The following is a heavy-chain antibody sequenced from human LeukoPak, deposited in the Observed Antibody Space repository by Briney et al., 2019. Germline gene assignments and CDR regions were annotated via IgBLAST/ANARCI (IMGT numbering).Heavy chain of an antibody. D-gene: IGHD3-10*01. CDR2: LTMGGSSI. CDR3: ATSMSMARTFDP. Sequence: GASLRLPCAASGFTFSTYEMNWVRQAPGKGLEWISYLTMGGSSIYYADSVKGRFTISRDNAKNSLYLQMNSLRAEDTAVYYCATSMSMARTFDPWGQGTLVTASA. CDR1: GFTFSTYE. V-gene: IGHV3-48*03. J-gene: IGHJ5*02.